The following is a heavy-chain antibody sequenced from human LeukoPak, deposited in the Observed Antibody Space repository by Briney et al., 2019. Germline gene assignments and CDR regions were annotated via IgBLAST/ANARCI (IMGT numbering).Heavy chain of an antibody. Sequence: GGSLRLSCAASGFTFSGYTIHWVRQAPGKGLEWVAVMSNDGSIKKYANSVKGRFTISRDNSKNTLYLQMDSLRAEDTAVYYCAADAGDYYDSSGYSESDAFDIWGQGTMVTVSS. CDR1: GFTFSGYT. CDR3: AADAGDYYDSSGYSESDAFDI. V-gene: IGHV3-30-3*01. J-gene: IGHJ3*02. CDR2: MSNDGSIK. D-gene: IGHD3-22*01.